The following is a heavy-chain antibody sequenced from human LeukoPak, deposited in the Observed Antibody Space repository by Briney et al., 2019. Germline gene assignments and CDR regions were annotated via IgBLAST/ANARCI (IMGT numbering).Heavy chain of an antibody. V-gene: IGHV1-69*04. CDR2: IIPIFGIA. CDR1: GGTFSSYA. D-gene: IGHD3-22*01. Sequence: GASVKVSCKASGGTFSSYAISWVRQAPGQGLEWMGRIIPIFGIANYAQKFQGRVTITADKSTGTAYMELSSLRSEDTAVYYCARDPDYYDSRPFDYWGQGTLVTVSS. CDR3: ARDPDYYDSRPFDY. J-gene: IGHJ4*02.